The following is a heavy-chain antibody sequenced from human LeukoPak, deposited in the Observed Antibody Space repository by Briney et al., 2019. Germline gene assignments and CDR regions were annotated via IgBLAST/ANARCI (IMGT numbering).Heavy chain of an antibody. V-gene: IGHV4-39*07. CDR3: ARGEDGDYYFQH. Sequence: SETLSLTCTVSGGSINSSSYYWSWIRQPPGKGLEWIGEINHSGSSNYNPSLKSRVTISVDTSKNQFSLKLSSVTAADTAVYYCARGEDGDYYFQHWGQGTLVTVSS. D-gene: IGHD4-17*01. CDR1: GGSINSSSYY. CDR2: INHSGSS. J-gene: IGHJ1*01.